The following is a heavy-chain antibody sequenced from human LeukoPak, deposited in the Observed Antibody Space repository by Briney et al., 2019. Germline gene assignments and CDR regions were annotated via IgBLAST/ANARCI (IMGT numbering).Heavy chain of an antibody. CDR3: MTTVVTGVDY. CDR2: INPNNGGT. J-gene: IGHJ4*02. V-gene: IGHV1-2*02. CDR1: GYTFTDYY. D-gene: IGHD4-23*01. Sequence: ASVKVSCKASGYTFTDYYIHWVRQAPGQGFQWMGWINPNNGGTVYAQKFQGRVTMTRDTSISTAYMELSRLRSDDTAVYYCMTTVVTGVDYWGQGTLVTVSS.